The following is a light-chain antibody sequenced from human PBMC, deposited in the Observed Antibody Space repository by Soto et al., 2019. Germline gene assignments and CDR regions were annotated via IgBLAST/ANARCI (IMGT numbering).Light chain of an antibody. CDR1: SSDVGGYKY. J-gene: IGLJ3*02. V-gene: IGLV2-14*03. CDR3: NSFTSSSTGV. CDR2: EGI. Sequence: QSALTQPASVSGSPGQSITISCTGTSSDVGGYKYVSWYQQHPGKAPKLIIYEGIKRPSGVSNRFSGSKSGNTASLTISGLQAEDEADYYCNSFTSSSTGVFGGGTKLTVL.